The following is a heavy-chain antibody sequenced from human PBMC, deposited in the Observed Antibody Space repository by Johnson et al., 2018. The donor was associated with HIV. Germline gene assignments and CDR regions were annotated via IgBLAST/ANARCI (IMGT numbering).Heavy chain of an antibody. Sequence: VQLVESGGGLVQPGGSLRLSCAVSGFTVSTNYMSWVRQTPGKGLEWVSVIYSGGSGGSTYYVDSVKGRFTISRDNSKNTLYLQMNSLRAEDTAVYYCARDEVAGAFDIWGQGTMVTVSS. CDR1: GFTVSTNY. CDR2: IYSGGSGGST. J-gene: IGHJ3*02. CDR3: ARDEVAGAFDI. V-gene: IGHV3-66*01.